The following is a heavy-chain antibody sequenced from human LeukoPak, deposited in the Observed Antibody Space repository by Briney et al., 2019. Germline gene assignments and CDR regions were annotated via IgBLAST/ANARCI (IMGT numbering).Heavy chain of an antibody. CDR3: ARDSGDWFDP. Sequence: GGSLRLSCAASEFTFSSYAMSWVRQAPGKGLEWVSAISGSGGSTYYADSVKGRFTISRDNAKNSLYLQMNSLRAEDTAVYYCARDSGDWFDPWGQGTLVTVSS. CDR1: EFTFSSYA. V-gene: IGHV3-23*01. CDR2: ISGSGGST. J-gene: IGHJ5*02.